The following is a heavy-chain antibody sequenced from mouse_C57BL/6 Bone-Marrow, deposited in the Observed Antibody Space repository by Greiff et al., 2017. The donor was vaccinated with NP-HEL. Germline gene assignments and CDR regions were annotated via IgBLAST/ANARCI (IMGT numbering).Heavy chain of an antibody. J-gene: IGHJ3*01. Sequence: QVQLQQSGAELVMPGASVKLSCKASGYTFTSYWMHWVKQRPGQGLEWIGEIDPSDSYTNYNQKFKGKSTLTVDKSSSTAYMQLSSLTSEDSAVYYCARGNLGWLPLFAYWGQGTLVTVSA. CDR3: ARGNLGWLPLFAY. V-gene: IGHV1-69*01. CDR1: GYTFTSYW. D-gene: IGHD2-2*01. CDR2: IDPSDSYT.